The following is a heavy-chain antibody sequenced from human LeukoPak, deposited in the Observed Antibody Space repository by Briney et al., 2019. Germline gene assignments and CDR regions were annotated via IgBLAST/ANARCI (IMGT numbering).Heavy chain of an antibody. D-gene: IGHD4-23*01. V-gene: IGHV3-30*18. Sequence: GRSLRLSCAATGFTFSNYAIHWGRQAPGKGLEWVAVISYDGSNKYYADSVKGRFTISRDNSKNTLYLQMNSLRAEDTAVYYCAKDPTVVTPGGWGQGTLVTVSS. CDR1: GFTFSNYA. J-gene: IGHJ4*02. CDR2: ISYDGSNK. CDR3: AKDPTVVTPGG.